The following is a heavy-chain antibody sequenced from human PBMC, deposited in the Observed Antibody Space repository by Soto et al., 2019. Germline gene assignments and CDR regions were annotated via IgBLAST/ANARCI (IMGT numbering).Heavy chain of an antibody. Sequence: GVSLRLSCAASGFTFSSYAMHWVRQAPGKGLEYVSAISSNGGSTYYANSVKGRFTISRDNSKNTLYLQMGSLRAEDMAVYYCARQSYLSHYFENWGQGALVAVSS. CDR3: ARQSYLSHYFEN. CDR1: GFTFSSYA. J-gene: IGHJ4*02. V-gene: IGHV3-64*01. CDR2: ISSNGGST. D-gene: IGHD3-16*02.